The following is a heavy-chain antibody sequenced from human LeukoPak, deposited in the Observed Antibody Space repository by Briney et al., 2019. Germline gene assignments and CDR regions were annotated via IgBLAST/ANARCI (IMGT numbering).Heavy chain of an antibody. Sequence: GGSLRLSCAASGFTLDDYAMHWVRQAPGKGLEWVSGISWNSGYIGYEDSVKGRFTISRDNAKNSLYLQMNSLRAEDTAVYYCARYTTAGYSSGWYGPSFDYWGQGTLVTVSS. CDR2: ISWNSGYI. V-gene: IGHV3-9*01. CDR3: ARYTTAGYSSGWYGPSFDY. CDR1: GFTLDDYA. D-gene: IGHD6-19*01. J-gene: IGHJ4*02.